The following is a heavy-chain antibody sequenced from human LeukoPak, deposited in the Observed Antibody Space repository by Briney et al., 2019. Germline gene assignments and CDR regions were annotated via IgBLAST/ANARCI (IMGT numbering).Heavy chain of an antibody. CDR2: INPSGGST. CDR3: ARTTIAAAPTDY. V-gene: IGHV1-46*01. Sequence: ASVKVSCKASGYTFTSYYMHWVRQAPGQGLEWMGIINPSGGSTSHAQKFQGRVTMTRDTSTSTVYMELSSLRSEDTAVYYCARTTIAAAPTDYWGQGTLVTVSS. CDR1: GYTFTSYY. J-gene: IGHJ4*02. D-gene: IGHD6-13*01.